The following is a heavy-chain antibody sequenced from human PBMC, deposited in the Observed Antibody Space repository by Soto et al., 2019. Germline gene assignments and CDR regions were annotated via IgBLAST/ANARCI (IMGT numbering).Heavy chain of an antibody. CDR1: GYLFTSYW. CDR3: ASTTYYHCGRGKREYYYYGMDV. J-gene: IGHJ6*02. V-gene: IGHV5-51*01. CDR2: IYPGDSDT. Sequence: GASLKISCKGSGYLFTSYWIGWVRQMPGKGLEWMGIIYPGDSDTRYSPSFQGQVTISADKSISTAYLQWSSLKASDTAMYYCASTTYYHCGRGKREYYYYGMDVCGQGTTVTVSS. D-gene: IGHD3-3*01.